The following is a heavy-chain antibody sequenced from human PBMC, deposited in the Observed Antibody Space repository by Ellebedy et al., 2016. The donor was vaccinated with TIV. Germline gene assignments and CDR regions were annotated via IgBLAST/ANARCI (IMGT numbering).Heavy chain of an antibody. CDR1: GFTVSGNS. CDR3: ARVSVAGRGDTDLDY. V-gene: IGHV3-53*01. CDR2: IHGGGST. Sequence: GESLKISCAASGFTVSGNSMSWVRQAPEKGLEWVSVIHGGGSTYYADSVKGRFTIPRDDSKNTLYLQMNTLGAEDTAVYYCARVSVAGRGDTDLDYWGQGTLVTVTS. D-gene: IGHD6-19*01. J-gene: IGHJ4*02.